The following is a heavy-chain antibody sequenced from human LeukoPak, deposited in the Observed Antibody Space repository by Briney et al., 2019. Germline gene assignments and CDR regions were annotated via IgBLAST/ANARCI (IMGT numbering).Heavy chain of an antibody. CDR1: GGSFSGSY. J-gene: IGHJ4*02. V-gene: IGHV4-34*01. D-gene: IGHD3-22*01. Sequence: SETLSLTCAVYGGSFSGSYWSWIRQPPGKGLGWIGEINHSGSTTYNPSRKGRVTLSVDTSKNQFSLKLSSVTAADTAVYYCARASDDSSGYYYVYGRGGLDYWGQGTLVTVSS. CDR2: INHSGST. CDR3: ARASDDSSGYYYVYGRGGLDY.